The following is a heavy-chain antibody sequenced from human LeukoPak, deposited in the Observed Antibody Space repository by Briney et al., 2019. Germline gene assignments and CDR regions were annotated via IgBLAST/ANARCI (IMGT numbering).Heavy chain of an antibody. Sequence: GGSLRLSCAASGFTFSSYWMHWVRQAPGKGLVWVPRINSDGSSTSYADSVKGRFTISRDNAKNTLYLQMNSLRAEDTAVYYCARGLEYYYDSSGYYLYGMDVWGQGTTVTVSS. CDR2: INSDGSST. CDR3: ARGLEYYYDSSGYYLYGMDV. CDR1: GFTFSSYW. J-gene: IGHJ6*02. V-gene: IGHV3-74*01. D-gene: IGHD3-22*01.